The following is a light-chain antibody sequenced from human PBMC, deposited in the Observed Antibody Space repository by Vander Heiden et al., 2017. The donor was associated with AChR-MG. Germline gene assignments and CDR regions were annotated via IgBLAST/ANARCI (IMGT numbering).Light chain of an antibody. CDR2: GNF. CDR3: QSYDNQLNAWG. J-gene: IGLJ3*02. Sequence: QSVLTQPPSVSGAPGQRITVSRTGTSSNIGAGFDVQWYQQFPGAAPRLVIYGNFNRPSGVSDRFSASKSGTSDSLAITGLQGDDEADVDCQSYDNQLNAWGFGGGTKVTVL. CDR1: SSNIGAGFD. V-gene: IGLV1-40*01.